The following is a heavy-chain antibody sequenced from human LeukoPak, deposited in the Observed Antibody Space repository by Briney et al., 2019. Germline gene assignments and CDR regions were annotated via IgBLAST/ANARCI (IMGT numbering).Heavy chain of an antibody. CDR3: AREGSSFNSWFDP. CDR1: GYTFTGYY. J-gene: IGHJ5*02. D-gene: IGHD6-6*01. CDR2: INPNSGGT. Sequence: GASVKVSCKASGYTFTGYYMHWVRQAPGQGLEWMGWINPNSGGTNYAQKLQGRVTMTTDTSTSTAYMELRSLRSDDTAVYYCAREGSSFNSWFDPWGQGTLVTVSS. V-gene: IGHV1-2*02.